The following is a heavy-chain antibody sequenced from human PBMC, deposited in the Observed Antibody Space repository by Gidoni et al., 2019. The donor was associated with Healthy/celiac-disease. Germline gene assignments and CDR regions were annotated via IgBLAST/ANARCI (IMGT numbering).Heavy chain of an antibody. CDR1: GFTFSSYS. CDR3: ARVNGAIWGSYVEAFDI. Sequence: EVQLVESGGGLVQPGGSLRLSCAADGFTFSSYSMNVVRQAPGKGLEFVSYISSSSSTIDYADSVKGRFTISRDNAKNSLYLQMNSLRAEDTAVYYCARVNGAIWGSYVEAFDIWGQWTMVTVSS. CDR2: ISSSSSTI. D-gene: IGHD3-16*01. J-gene: IGHJ3*02. V-gene: IGHV3-48*01.